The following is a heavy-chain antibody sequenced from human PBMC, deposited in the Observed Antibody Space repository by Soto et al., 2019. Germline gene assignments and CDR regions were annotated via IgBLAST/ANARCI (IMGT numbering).Heavy chain of an antibody. CDR2: IHDSGRS. J-gene: IGHJ4*02. V-gene: IGHV4-59*01. D-gene: IGHD2-15*01. CDR1: SDSITNYY. CDR3: AVVGGTRGWY. Sequence: QVQLQESGPGLVKPSETLSLTCTVSSDSITNYYWSWIRQSPGKGLEWIGYIHDSGRSNYNPSLKSRVKISVDTSKKHFPLKLNAVTTADPAVYYCAVVGGTRGWYWGQGTLVTVSS.